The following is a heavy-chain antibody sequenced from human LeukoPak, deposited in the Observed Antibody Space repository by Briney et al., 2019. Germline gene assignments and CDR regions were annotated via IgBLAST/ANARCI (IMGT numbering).Heavy chain of an antibody. V-gene: IGHV3-30*02. J-gene: IGHJ3*02. CDR3: AKSLNYYYDSSGSSKGGFDI. Sequence: PGGSLRLSCAASGFTFSSYGMHWVRQAPGKGLEWVAFIRYDGNNKYYADSVKGGFTISRDNSKNTLYLQMNSLRAEDTAVYYCAKSLNYYYDSSGSSKGGFDIWGQGTMVTVSS. CDR2: IRYDGNNK. CDR1: GFTFSSYG. D-gene: IGHD3-22*01.